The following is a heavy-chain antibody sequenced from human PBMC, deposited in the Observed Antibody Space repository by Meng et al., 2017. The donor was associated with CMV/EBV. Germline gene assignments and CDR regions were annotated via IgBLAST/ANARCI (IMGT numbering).Heavy chain of an antibody. D-gene: IGHD2-15*01. V-gene: IGHV4-4*07. CDR1: GGSLSSYY. Sequence: QGQLQVSGPGLVKPSETLSLPLPVSGGSLSSYYWSWIRQPAGKGLEWIGRIYTSGSTNYNPSLKSRVTMSVDTSKNQFSLKLSSVTAADTAVYYCARSMVVAGDWFDPWGQGTLVTVSS. CDR2: IYTSGST. J-gene: IGHJ5*02. CDR3: ARSMVVAGDWFDP.